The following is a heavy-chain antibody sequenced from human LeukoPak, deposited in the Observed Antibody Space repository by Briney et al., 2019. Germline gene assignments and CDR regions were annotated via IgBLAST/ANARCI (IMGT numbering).Heavy chain of an antibody. D-gene: IGHD6-13*01. Sequence: GGSLRLSCAASGFSFSTYSMQWVRQAPGKGLEGVAFIRYDGSNKYYAVSVKGRFTISRDNSKNTLYLQMNSLRVEDMAVYYCAKAAPSYSSLYYFDYWGQGTLVTVSS. CDR3: AKAAPSYSSLYYFDY. V-gene: IGHV3-30*02. CDR1: GFSFSTYS. CDR2: IRYDGSNK. J-gene: IGHJ4*02.